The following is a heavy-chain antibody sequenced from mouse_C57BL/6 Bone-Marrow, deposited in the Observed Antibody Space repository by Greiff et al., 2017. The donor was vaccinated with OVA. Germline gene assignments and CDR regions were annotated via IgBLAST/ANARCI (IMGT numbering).Heavy chain of an antibody. D-gene: IGHD1-1*01. CDR2: IDPNSGGT. CDR1: GYTFTSYW. J-gene: IGHJ4*01. V-gene: IGHV1-72*01. Sequence: QVQLKQPGAELVKPGASVKLSCKASGYTFTSYWMHWVKQRPGRGLEWIGRIDPNSGGTKYNEKLKSKATLTVDKPSSTAYMQLSSLTSEDSAVYYCARSLYYGSSLWAMDYWGQGTSVTVSS. CDR3: ARSLYYGSSLWAMDY.